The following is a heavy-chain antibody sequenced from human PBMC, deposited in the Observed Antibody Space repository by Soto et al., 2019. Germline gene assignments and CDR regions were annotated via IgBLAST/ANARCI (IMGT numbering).Heavy chain of an antibody. CDR1: GGTFGSYA. D-gene: IGHD2-2*01. CDR2: IIPILNSP. Sequence: QVQLVQSGAEVKKPGSSVKVSCKASGGTFGSYAITWVRRAPGQGLEWLGGIIPILNSPAYAQKFQARVVITADEITNTAYMELNSLRFDDTAVYYCAREAPYCTSATWPKFYEMDVWGQGTTVTV. CDR3: AREAPYCTSATWPKFYEMDV. V-gene: IGHV1-69*01. J-gene: IGHJ6*02.